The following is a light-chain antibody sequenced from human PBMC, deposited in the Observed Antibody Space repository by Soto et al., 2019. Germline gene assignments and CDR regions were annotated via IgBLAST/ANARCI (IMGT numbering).Light chain of an antibody. CDR1: QSSSSF. J-gene: IGKJ4*01. Sequence: EFVLTQSPGKLSLSPGERATLSCRASQSSSSFLAWYQQKPGQAPRLLIYGASSRGTGIPDRFSGSGSGTAFTLTISRLEPEDFAVYYCQQYGSSPPLTFGGGTKVEIK. V-gene: IGKV3-20*01. CDR2: GAS. CDR3: QQYGSSPPLT.